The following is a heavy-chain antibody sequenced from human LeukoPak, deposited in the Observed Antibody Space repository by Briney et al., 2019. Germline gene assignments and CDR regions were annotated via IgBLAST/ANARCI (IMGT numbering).Heavy chain of an antibody. V-gene: IGHV3-21*01. D-gene: IGHD3-22*01. J-gene: IGHJ3*02. CDR2: ISSSSSYI. CDR3: AREYYYDSSAWGAFDI. Sequence: PGGSLRLSCAASGFTFSSYSMNWVRQAPGKGLEWVSSISSSSSYICYADSVKGRFTISRDNAKNSLYLQMNSLRAEDTAVYYCAREYYYDSSAWGAFDIWGQGTMVTVSS. CDR1: GFTFSSYS.